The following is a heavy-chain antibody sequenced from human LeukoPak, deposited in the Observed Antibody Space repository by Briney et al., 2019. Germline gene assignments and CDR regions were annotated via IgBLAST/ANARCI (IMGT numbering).Heavy chain of an antibody. D-gene: IGHD5-24*01. CDR1: GGSCDDYY. CDR3: SRGRDRSKAGDH. CDR2: IHPHGIF. Sequence: PSWTLSLTCDVSGGSCDDYYCSWIRQPPGKGLEWIGEIHPHGIFYYNSSLMSRVTISIYTSKSQFSLRLTSVTAADTAIYYCSRGRDRSKAGDHWGQGSLVTVSS. V-gene: IGHV4-34*01. J-gene: IGHJ4*02.